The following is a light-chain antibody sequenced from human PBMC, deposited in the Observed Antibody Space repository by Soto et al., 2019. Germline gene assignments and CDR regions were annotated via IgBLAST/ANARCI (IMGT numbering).Light chain of an antibody. CDR3: QHYGTSGVT. CDR1: QSVSDRY. CDR2: GAS. Sequence: EMVLRQSPGTLSLSPGEGATLSCRASQSVSDRYLAWYQHKRGQAPRLVIYGASKRAAGIPDRFSGTGSDTDFTLTISRLEPDDFAVYYCQHYGTSGVTFGGGTRVEIK. V-gene: IGKV3-20*01. J-gene: IGKJ4*01.